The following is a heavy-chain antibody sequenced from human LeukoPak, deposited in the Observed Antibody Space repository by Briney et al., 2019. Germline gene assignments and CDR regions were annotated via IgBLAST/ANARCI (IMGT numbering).Heavy chain of an antibody. D-gene: IGHD6-6*01. CDR1: GFTFSSYS. CDR3: ARDHASPKDAFDI. V-gene: IGHV3-48*01. CDR2: ISSSSSTI. Sequence: GGSLRLSCAASGFTFSSYSMNWVRQAPGKVLEWVSYISSSSSTIYYADSVKGRFTISRDNAKNSLYLQMNSLRAEDTAVYYCARDHASPKDAFDIWGQGTMVTVSS. J-gene: IGHJ3*02.